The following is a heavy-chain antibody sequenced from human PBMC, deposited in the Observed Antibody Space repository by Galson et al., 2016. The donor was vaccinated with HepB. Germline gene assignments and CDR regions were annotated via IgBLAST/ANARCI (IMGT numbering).Heavy chain of an antibody. J-gene: IGHJ4*02. Sequence: SLRLSCAASGFTFGDYGMSWVRQAPGKGLEWVSGISGGGGSTYDANSVKGRFTISRDNSKNTLYLQMNSLRAEDTAVYYCAKDAMVVPAAECVSWGQGTLVTVSS. D-gene: IGHD2-2*01. CDR2: ISGGGGST. V-gene: IGHV3-23*01. CDR1: GFTFGDYG. CDR3: AKDAMVVPAAECVS.